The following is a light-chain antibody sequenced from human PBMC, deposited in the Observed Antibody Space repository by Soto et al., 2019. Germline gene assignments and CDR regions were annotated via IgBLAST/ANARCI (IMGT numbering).Light chain of an antibody. Sequence: EIVLTQSPGTLSLSPGERATLSCRASQSVSSSYLAWYQHKPGQAPRLLIYGASSRATGIPDRFSGSGSGTDFTLTIDRLEPEDFAVYYCQQYGSSPHTFGQGTKLEI. CDR1: QSVSSSY. CDR2: GAS. CDR3: QQYGSSPHT. J-gene: IGKJ2*01. V-gene: IGKV3-20*01.